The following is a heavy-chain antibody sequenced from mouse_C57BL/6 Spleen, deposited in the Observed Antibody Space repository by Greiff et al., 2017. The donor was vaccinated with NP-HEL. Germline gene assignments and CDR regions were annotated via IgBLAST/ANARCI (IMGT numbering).Heavy chain of an antibody. CDR2: IDPSDSYT. CDR3: ARDSYYGNYGFAY. CDR1: GYTFTSYW. J-gene: IGHJ3*01. D-gene: IGHD2-10*01. V-gene: IGHV1-59*01. Sequence: VQLQQPGAELVRPGTSVKLSCKASGYTFTSYWMHWVKQRPGQGLEWIGVIDPSDSYTNYNQKFKGKATLPVDTSSSTSYMQLSSLTSEDSAVYYCARDSYYGNYGFAYWGQGTLVTVSA.